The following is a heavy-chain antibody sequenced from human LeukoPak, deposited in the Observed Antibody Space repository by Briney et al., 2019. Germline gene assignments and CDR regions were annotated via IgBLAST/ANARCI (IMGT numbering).Heavy chain of an antibody. V-gene: IGHV3-64*01. CDR2: ISSNGDNT. J-gene: IGHJ4*02. Sequence: PGGSLRLSCAASGFTFSSYAMSWVRQAPGKGLEYVSAISSNGDNTYYANSVKGRFTISRDNSKNTLYLQMASLRGEDTAVYYCARAPREGFSGSYHDYWGQGTLVTVSS. D-gene: IGHD1-26*01. CDR3: ARAPREGFSGSYHDY. CDR1: GFTFSSYA.